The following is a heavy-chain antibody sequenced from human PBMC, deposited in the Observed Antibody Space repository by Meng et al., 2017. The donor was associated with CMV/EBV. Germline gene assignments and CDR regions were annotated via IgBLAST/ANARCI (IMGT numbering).Heavy chain of an antibody. CDR3: ARGLRAERRLPFQKNYYYYTMDV. J-gene: IGHJ6*02. CDR1: AYTFINYE. Sequence: ASVKVSCKASAYTFINYEINWVRQATGQGLEWVGWMSPNSGNAAYTQKFQGRVTITRNTSISTANMELSSLRSEDTAVYYCARGLRAERRLPFQKNYYYYTMDVWGQGTTVTVSS. D-gene: IGHD1-1*01. CDR2: MSPNSGNA. V-gene: IGHV1-8*03.